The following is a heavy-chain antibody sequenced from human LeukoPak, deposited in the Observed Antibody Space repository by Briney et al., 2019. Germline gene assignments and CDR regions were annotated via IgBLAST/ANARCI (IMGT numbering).Heavy chain of an antibody. CDR1: GFTSSKYT. Sequence: PGGSLRLSCVASGFTSSKYTMSWVCQAPGKGLEWVSGISGSGASTYSADFVKGRFTISRDTSKNTLYLQLNSLRAEDTAVYYCAKGGVSYTYYFDCWGQGTLVTVSS. J-gene: IGHJ4*02. V-gene: IGHV3-23*01. CDR3: AKGGVSYTYYFDC. CDR2: ISGSGAST. D-gene: IGHD2-8*01.